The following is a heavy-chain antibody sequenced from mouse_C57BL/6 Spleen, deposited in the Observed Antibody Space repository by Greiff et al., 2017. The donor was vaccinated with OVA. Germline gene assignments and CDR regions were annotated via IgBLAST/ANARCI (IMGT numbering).Heavy chain of an antibody. CDR3: ARGERGSSYFDY. CDR1: GYSITSGYY. V-gene: IGHV3-6*01. CDR2: ISYDGSN. J-gene: IGHJ2*01. Sequence: VQLQQSGPGLVKPSQSLSLTCSVTGYSITSGYYWNWIRQFPGNKLEWMGYISYDGSNNYNPSLKNRISITRDTSKNQFFLKLNSVTTEDTATYYCARGERGSSYFDYWGQGTTLTVSS. D-gene: IGHD1-1*01.